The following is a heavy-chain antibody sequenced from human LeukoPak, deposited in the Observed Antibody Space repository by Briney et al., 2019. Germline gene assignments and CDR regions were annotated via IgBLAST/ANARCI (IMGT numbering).Heavy chain of an antibody. CDR3: AKTLWNEGNSFDY. Sequence: PGGSLRLSCAASGFTFSSYGMHWVRQAPGKGLEWVAVIWYDGSNKYYADSVKGRFTISRDNAKNSLYLQMNSLRAEDTALYYCAKTLWNEGNSFDYWGQGTLVTVSS. V-gene: IGHV3-33*03. CDR2: IWYDGSNK. CDR1: GFTFSSYG. D-gene: IGHD1-1*01. J-gene: IGHJ4*02.